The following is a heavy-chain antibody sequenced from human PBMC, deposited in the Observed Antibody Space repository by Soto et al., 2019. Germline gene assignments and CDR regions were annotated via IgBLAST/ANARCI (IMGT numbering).Heavy chain of an antibody. J-gene: IGHJ5*02. CDR3: ARVGCSGGSCYYTGEDWFDP. Sequence: QVQLVQSGAEVKKPGASVKVSCKASGYTFTSYGICWVRQAPGQGLEWMGWISAYNGNTNYAQKLQGRVTMTTDTSTSTAYMELRSLRSDDTAVYYCARVGCSGGSCYYTGEDWFDPWGQGTLVTVSS. CDR1: GYTFTSYG. D-gene: IGHD2-15*01. V-gene: IGHV1-18*01. CDR2: ISAYNGNT.